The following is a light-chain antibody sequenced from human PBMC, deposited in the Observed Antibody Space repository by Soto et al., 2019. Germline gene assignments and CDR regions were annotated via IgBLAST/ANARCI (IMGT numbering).Light chain of an antibody. J-gene: IGLJ2*01. Sequence: QSALTQPPSASGSPGQSVTISCTGTSSDVGGYNYVSWYQQHPGKAPKLMIYDVSKRPSGVPDRFSGSKSGNTASLTGSGLQAEDEADYYCSSYAGSTVVFGGGTQLTVL. CDR2: DVS. V-gene: IGLV2-8*01. CDR3: SSYAGSTVV. CDR1: SSDVGGYNY.